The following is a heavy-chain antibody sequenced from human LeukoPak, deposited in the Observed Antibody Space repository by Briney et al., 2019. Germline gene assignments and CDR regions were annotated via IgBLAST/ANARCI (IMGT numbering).Heavy chain of an antibody. J-gene: IGHJ6*02. CDR1: GFIFSSKW. CDR2: IDNGGSYT. V-gene: IGHV3-74*01. D-gene: IGHD3-10*01. Sequence: GGSLRLSCAASGFIFSSKWIHWVRQAPGKGLEWVSRIDNGGSYTSYADSVKGRSTISRDNAKNTLYLQMNSLRAEDTAVYYCARSLYYGSGSHGMDVWGQGTTVTVSS. CDR3: ARSLYYGSGSHGMDV.